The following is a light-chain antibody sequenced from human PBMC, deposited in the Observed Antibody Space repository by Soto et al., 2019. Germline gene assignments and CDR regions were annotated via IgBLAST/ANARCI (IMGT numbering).Light chain of an antibody. Sequence: EIVLTQSPGTLSLSPGERATLSCRASQSVSSSYLAWYQQTPGQAPRLLIYAASSRATGIPDRFSGNGSGTDFTLTISRLEPEDFAVYFCQQYGSSPTSFGQGTKVDI. V-gene: IGKV3-20*01. CDR3: QQYGSSPTS. J-gene: IGKJ1*01. CDR1: QSVSSSY. CDR2: AAS.